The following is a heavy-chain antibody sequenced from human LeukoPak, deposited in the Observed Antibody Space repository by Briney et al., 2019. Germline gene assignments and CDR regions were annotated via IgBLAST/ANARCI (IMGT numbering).Heavy chain of an antibody. CDR1: GFTFRNFA. J-gene: IGHJ4*02. CDR2: ISDGGGRT. CDR3: AKGIYGSSRYPFDY. Sequence: GGSLRLSCAASGFTFRNFAMGWVRQAPGKGLGWFSVISDGGGRTYYADFVKGRFTISRDNSKNTLYLQMDSLRADDTAVFYCAKGIYGSSRYPFDYWGQGTLVTVSS. D-gene: IGHD6-19*01. V-gene: IGHV3-23*01.